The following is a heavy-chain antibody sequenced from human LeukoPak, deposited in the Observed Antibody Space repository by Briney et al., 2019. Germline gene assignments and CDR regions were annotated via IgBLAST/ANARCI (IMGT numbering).Heavy chain of an antibody. D-gene: IGHD3-10*01. CDR2: IYSSGST. CDR1: GGSIRGYY. V-gene: IGHV4-59*01. CDR3: ARNLWFGELLWVY. Sequence: SETLSLTCNVSGGSIRGYYWSWIRQPPGKGLEWIGYIYSSGSTNYNPSLKSRVTISVDTSKNQFSLKLSSVTAADTAVYYCARNLWFGELLWVYWGQGTLVTVSS. J-gene: IGHJ4*02.